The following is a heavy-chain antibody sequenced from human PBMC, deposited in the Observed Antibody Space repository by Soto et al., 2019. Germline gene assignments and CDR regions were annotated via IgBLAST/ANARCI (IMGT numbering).Heavy chain of an antibody. V-gene: IGHV1-2*04. CDR1: GYTFTGYY. Sequence: GASVKVSCKASGYTFTGYYMHWVRQAPGQGLEWMGWINPNSGGTNYAQKFQGWVTMTRDTSISTAYMELRSLRSDDTAVYYCARSLGIVGATAEGVDWGQGTLVTVSS. CDR3: ARSLGIVGATAEGVD. CDR2: INPNSGGT. D-gene: IGHD1-26*01. J-gene: IGHJ4*02.